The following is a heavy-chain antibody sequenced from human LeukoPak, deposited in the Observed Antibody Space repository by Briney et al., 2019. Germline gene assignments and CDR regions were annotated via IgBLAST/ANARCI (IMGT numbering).Heavy chain of an antibody. CDR1: GYTFTGYY. J-gene: IGHJ4*02. CDR3: ASRVPYYDFWSGPFDY. CDR2: INPNSGGT. Sequence: ASVKVSCKASGYTFTGYYMHWVRQAPGQGLEWMGWINPNSGGTNYAQKFQGRVTMTRDTSISTAYMELSRLRSDDTAVYYCASRVPYYDFWSGPFDYWGQGTLVTVSS. D-gene: IGHD3-3*01. V-gene: IGHV1-2*02.